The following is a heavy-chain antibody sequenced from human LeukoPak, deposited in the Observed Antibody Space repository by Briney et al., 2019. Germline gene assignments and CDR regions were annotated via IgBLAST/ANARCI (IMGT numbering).Heavy chain of an antibody. CDR2: LYRSGST. J-gene: IGHJ4*02. Sequence: SETLSLTCTVSGYSISSDYYWGWIRQPPGKGLEWIGSLYRSGSTYYNPSLKSRVTISVDTSRNQFSLKLSSVTAADTAVYYCARGLWFGDENPPYFDYWGQGILVTVSS. CDR3: ARGLWFGDENPPYFDY. D-gene: IGHD3-10*01. V-gene: IGHV4-38-2*02. CDR1: GYSISSDYY.